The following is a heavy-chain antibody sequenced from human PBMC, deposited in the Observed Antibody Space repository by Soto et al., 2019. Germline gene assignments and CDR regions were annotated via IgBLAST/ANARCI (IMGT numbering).Heavy chain of an antibody. V-gene: IGHV3-11*01. CDR2: VSRSGSTI. J-gene: IGHJ4*02. D-gene: IGHD2-15*01. CDR1: GFTFSDHF. Sequence: QVQLVESGGGLVKPGGSLRLSCAASGFTFSDHFMSWIRQAPGQGLEWVSYVSRSGSTIYYADSVKGRFTISRDNAKNSLYLQMNSLRAEDTAVYYCARVPKGVVVAANDYWCQGSVVTVSS. CDR3: ARVPKGVVVAANDY.